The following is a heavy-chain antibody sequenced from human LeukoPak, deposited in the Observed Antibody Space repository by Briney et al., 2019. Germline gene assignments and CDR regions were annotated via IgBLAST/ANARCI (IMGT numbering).Heavy chain of an antibody. V-gene: IGHV3-33*06. CDR2: IWYDGSNK. CDR3: AKAQNLYYYDSSGPLDY. J-gene: IGHJ4*02. Sequence: GGSLRLSCAAPGFTFSSYGMHWVRQAPGKGLEWVAVIWYDGSNKYYADSVKGRFTISRDNSKNTLYLQMNSLRAEDTAVYYCAKAQNLYYYDSSGPLDYWGQGTLVTVSS. CDR1: GFTFSSYG. D-gene: IGHD3-22*01.